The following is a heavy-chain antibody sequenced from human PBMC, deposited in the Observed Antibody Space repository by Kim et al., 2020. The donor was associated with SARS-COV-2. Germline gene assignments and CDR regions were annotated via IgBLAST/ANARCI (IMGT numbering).Heavy chain of an antibody. CDR2: ISGSGGST. V-gene: IGHV3-23*01. J-gene: IGHJ6*02. CDR3: ARARDGYHYYYYGMDV. Sequence: GGSLRLSCAASGFTFSSYAMSWVRQAPGKGLEWVSAISGSGGSTYYADSVKGRFTISRDNSKNTLYLQMNSLRAEDTAVYYCARARDGYHYYYYGMDVWGQGTTVTVSS. D-gene: IGHD5-12*01. CDR1: GFTFSSYA.